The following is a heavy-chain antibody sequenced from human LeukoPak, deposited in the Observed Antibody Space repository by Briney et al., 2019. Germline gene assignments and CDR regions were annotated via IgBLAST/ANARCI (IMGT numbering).Heavy chain of an antibody. Sequence: PGGSLRLSCAASGFTFDDYAMHWVRQAPGKGLEWVLGISWNSGSIGYADSVKGRFTISRDNAKNSLYLQMNSLRAEDTALYYCAKDIAAAGTGWYFDLWGRGTLVTVSS. V-gene: IGHV3-9*01. CDR2: ISWNSGSI. D-gene: IGHD6-13*01. J-gene: IGHJ2*01. CDR1: GFTFDDYA. CDR3: AKDIAAAGTGWYFDL.